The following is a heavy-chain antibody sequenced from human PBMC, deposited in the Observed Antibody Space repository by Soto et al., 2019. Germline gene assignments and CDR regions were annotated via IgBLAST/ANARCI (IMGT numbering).Heavy chain of an antibody. CDR2: ISSSSSNI. D-gene: IGHD4-17*01. J-gene: IGHJ4*02. V-gene: IGHV3-21*01. CDR1: GFTFSTCS. Sequence: PGGSLRLSCAASGFTFSTCSMNWVRQAPGKGLEWVPSISSSSSNIYYADSVKGRFTISRDNAKNSLYLQMNSLRAEDTAVYYCAREGHDYGDYYWGQGTLVTVSS. CDR3: AREGHDYGDYY.